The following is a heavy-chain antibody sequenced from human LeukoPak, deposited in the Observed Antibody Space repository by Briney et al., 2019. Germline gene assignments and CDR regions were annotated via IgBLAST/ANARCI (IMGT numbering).Heavy chain of an antibody. V-gene: IGHV3-48*01. Sequence: GGSLRLSCVVSGFTFNRCWMNWVRQAPGKGLEWVSYISSSSSTIYYADSVKGRFTISRDNAKNSLYLQMNSLRAEDTAVYYCASSYYDFWSGYYGYYYYGMDVWGQGTTVTVSS. D-gene: IGHD3-3*01. CDR3: ASSYYDFWSGYYGYYYYGMDV. CDR2: ISSSSSTI. CDR1: GFTFNRCW. J-gene: IGHJ6*02.